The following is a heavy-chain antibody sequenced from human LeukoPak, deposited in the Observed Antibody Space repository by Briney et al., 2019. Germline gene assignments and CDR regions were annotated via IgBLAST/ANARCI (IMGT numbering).Heavy chain of an antibody. CDR2: IIPILGIA. V-gene: IGHV1-69*04. J-gene: IGHJ4*02. CDR3: AREDGSGWYGGGH. D-gene: IGHD6-19*01. Sequence: SVKVSCKASGGTFSSYTISWVRQAPGQGLEWMGRIIPILGIANYAQKFQGRVTITADKSTSTAYMELSSLRSEDTAVYYCAREDGSGWYGGGHWGQGTPVTVSS. CDR1: GGTFSSYT.